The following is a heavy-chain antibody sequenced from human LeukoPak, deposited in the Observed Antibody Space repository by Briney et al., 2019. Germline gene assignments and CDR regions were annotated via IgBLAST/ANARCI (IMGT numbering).Heavy chain of an antibody. CDR3: AKEYDSSGYYNVGMGY. CDR1: GFTFSSYW. Sequence: GGSLRLSCAASGFTFSSYWMHWVRQAPGKGLVWVSRINSDGSSTSYADSVKGRFTISRDNAKNTLYLQMNSLRAEDTAVYYCAKEYDSSGYYNVGMGYWGQGTLVTVSS. V-gene: IGHV3-74*01. CDR2: INSDGSST. J-gene: IGHJ4*02. D-gene: IGHD3-22*01.